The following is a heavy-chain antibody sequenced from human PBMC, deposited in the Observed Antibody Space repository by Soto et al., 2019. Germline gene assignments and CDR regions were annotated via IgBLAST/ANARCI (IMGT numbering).Heavy chain of an antibody. Sequence: PSETLSLTYTVSGGSISSYYGSWIRQPPGKGLEWIGYIYYSGSTNYNPSLKSRVTISVDTSKNQFSLKLSSVTAADTAVYYCARLSIAARPVYYYYYMDVWGKGTTVTVSS. D-gene: IGHD6-6*01. J-gene: IGHJ6*03. CDR1: GGSISSYY. CDR2: IYYSGST. CDR3: ARLSIAARPVYYYYYMDV. V-gene: IGHV4-59*08.